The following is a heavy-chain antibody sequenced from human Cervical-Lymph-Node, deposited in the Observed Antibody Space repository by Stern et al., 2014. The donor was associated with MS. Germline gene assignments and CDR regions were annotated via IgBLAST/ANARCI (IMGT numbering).Heavy chain of an antibody. CDR1: GGTFSSYA. CDR3: ARGELKEGLVRGMDV. Sequence: MQLVESGAEVKKPGSSVKVSCKASGGTFSSYAISWVRQAPGQGLECMGGIIHLFGTAHSAQKFQGRVTITADESTSTAYMELSSLRAEDTAVDYCARGELKEGLVRGMDVWGQGTTVTVSS. CDR2: IIHLFGTA. V-gene: IGHV1-69*01. D-gene: IGHD1-26*01. J-gene: IGHJ6*02.